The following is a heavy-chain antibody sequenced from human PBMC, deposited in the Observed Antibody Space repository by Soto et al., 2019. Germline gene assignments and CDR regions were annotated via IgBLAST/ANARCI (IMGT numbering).Heavy chain of an antibody. CDR2: INPSGGST. CDR1: GYTFTSYY. V-gene: IGHV1-46*01. D-gene: IGHD2-2*01. CDR3: ARGRYQLRHYYYYYGMDV. J-gene: IGHJ6*02. Sequence: ASVKVSCKASGYTFTSYYMHWVLQAPVQGLEWMGIINPSGGSTSYAQKFQGRVTMTRDTSTSTVYMELSSLRSEDTAVYYCARGRYQLRHYYYYYGMDVWGQGTTVTVSS.